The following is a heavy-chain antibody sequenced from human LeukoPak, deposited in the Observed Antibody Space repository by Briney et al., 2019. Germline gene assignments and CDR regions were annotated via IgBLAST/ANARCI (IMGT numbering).Heavy chain of an antibody. CDR3: ARVHIGQPLVSGYYMDV. J-gene: IGHJ6*03. CDR2: ISYDGSNK. CDR1: GFTFSSHA. Sequence: GRSLRLSCAASGFTFSSHAMHWVRQAPGKGLECVAVISYDGSNKYYADSVKGRFTISRDNAKNSLYLQMNSLRAEDTALYHCARVHIGQPLVSGYYMDVWGKGTTVTVSS. V-gene: IGHV3-30-3*01. D-gene: IGHD2-21*01.